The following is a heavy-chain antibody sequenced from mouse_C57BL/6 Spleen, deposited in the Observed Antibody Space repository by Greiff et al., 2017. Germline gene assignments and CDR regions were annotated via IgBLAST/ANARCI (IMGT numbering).Heavy chain of an antibody. CDR1: GYTFTDYY. Sequence: EVQLQQSGPVLVKPGASVKMSCKASGYTFTDYYMNWVKQSHGKSLEWIGVINPYNGGTSYNQKFKGKATLTVDKSSSTAYMELNSLTSEDSAVYYCARYRAILDYAMDYWGQGTSVTVSS. CDR3: ARYRAILDYAMDY. CDR2: INPYNGGT. V-gene: IGHV1-19*01. J-gene: IGHJ4*01. D-gene: IGHD3-1*01.